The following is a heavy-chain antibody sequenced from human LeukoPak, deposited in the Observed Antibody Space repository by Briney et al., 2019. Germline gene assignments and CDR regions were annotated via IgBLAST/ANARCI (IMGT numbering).Heavy chain of an antibody. V-gene: IGHV4-61*02. J-gene: IGHJ3*02. Sequence: SETLSLTCTVSGGSISSGSYYWSWIRQPAGKGLEWIGRIYTSGSTNYNPSLKSRVTISVDTSKNQFSLKLSSVTAADTAVYYCARVLYCSSTSCYHGLDAFDIWGQGTMVTVSS. CDR1: GGSISSGSYY. CDR2: IYTSGST. D-gene: IGHD2-2*01. CDR3: ARVLYCSSTSCYHGLDAFDI.